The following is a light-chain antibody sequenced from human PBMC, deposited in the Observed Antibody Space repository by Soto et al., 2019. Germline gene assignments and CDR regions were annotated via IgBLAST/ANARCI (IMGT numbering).Light chain of an antibody. J-gene: IGLJ1*01. CDR3: ASYTTSSTYV. CDR2: DVS. CDR1: SSDIGSFNY. V-gene: IGLV2-14*03. Sequence: QSVLTQPASVSGSPGQSITISCTGTSSDIGSFNYVSWYQHHPGTAPKLIIYDVSSRPSGVSDRFSGSKSGNTASLTISGLQAEDEADYYCASYTTSSTYVFGTGTKVTVL.